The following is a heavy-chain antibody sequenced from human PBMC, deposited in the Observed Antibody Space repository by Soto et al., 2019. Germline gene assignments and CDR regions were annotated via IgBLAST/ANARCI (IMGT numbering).Heavy chain of an antibody. D-gene: IGHD2-15*01. CDR3: AKSPLGYCSGGSCYPPHYFDY. Sequence: EVQLLDSGGGLVQPGGSLRLSCAASGFTFSNYAMSWVRQAPGKGLEWVSGVGGSGDSTYYADSVKGRFTISRDNSKDTLYLPKNSLGAGDKAVYYCAKSPLGYCSGGSCYPPHYFDYWGQGTLVTVSS. V-gene: IGHV3-23*01. CDR1: GFTFSNYA. CDR2: VGGSGDST. J-gene: IGHJ4*02.